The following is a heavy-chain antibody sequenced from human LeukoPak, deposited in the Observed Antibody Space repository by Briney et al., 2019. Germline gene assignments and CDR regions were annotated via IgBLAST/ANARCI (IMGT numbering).Heavy chain of an antibody. CDR3: TRGGPEGSGYSYGSHDY. J-gene: IGHJ4*02. V-gene: IGHV1-2*02. CDR1: GFTVTGYY. CDR2: INPNSGAT. D-gene: IGHD5-18*01. Sequence: ASVKVSCKASGFTVTGYYMHWVRQAPGQGLEWMGWINPNSGATNYAQKFQGRVTMTRDTSISTVYMELGRLRSDDTAVYYCTRGGPEGSGYSYGSHDYWGQGTLVTVSS.